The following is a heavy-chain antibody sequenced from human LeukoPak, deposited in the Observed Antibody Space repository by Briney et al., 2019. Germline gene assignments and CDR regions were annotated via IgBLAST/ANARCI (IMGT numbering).Heavy chain of an antibody. CDR1: GFSFSSSA. CDR2: ISGSGGST. J-gene: IGHJ5*02. V-gene: IGHV3-23*01. Sequence: GGSLRLSCVASGFSFSSSAMNWVRQAPGKGLEWVSGISGSGGSTYYADSMKGRFTISRDNSKNTLYLQMSSLRVEDTAVYYCAKGLRDYLLVYGFDPWGQGTLVTVSS. CDR3: AKGLRDYLLVYGFDP. D-gene: IGHD2-2*02.